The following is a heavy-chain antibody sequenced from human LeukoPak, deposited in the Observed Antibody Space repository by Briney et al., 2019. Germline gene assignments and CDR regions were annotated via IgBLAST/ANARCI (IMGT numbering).Heavy chain of an antibody. Sequence: GASVKVSCKASGGTFSSYAISWVRQAPGQGLEWMGRIIPILGIANYAQKFQGRVTITADKSTSTAYMELSSLRSEDTAVYYRAKHSSTRDYYYYYGMDVWGQGTTVTVSS. CDR1: GGTFSSYA. CDR3: AKHSSTRDYYYYYGMDV. V-gene: IGHV1-69*04. CDR2: IIPILGIA. D-gene: IGHD2-2*01. J-gene: IGHJ6*02.